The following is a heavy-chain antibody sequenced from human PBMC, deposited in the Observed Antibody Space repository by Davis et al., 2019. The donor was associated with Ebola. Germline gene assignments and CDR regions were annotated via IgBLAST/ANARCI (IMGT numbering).Heavy chain of an antibody. CDR2: IYYSGST. V-gene: IGHV4-34*01. CDR3: ARHDNYNAFDI. Sequence: MPSETLSLTCAVYGGSFSGYCWSWIRQPPGKGLEWIGSIYYSGSTYYNPSLKSRVTISVDTSKNQFSLKLSSVTAADTAVYYCARHDNYNAFDIWGQGTMVTVSS. CDR1: GGSFSGYC. D-gene: IGHD4-11*01. J-gene: IGHJ3*02.